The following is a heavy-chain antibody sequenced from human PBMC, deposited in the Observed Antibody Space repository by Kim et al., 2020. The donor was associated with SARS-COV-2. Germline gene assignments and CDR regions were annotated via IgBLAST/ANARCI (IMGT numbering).Heavy chain of an antibody. V-gene: IGHV4-59*08. CDR1: GGSISSYY. CDR2: IYYSGST. D-gene: IGHD2-15*01. J-gene: IGHJ6*02. CDR3: ARHQGVIAATGVHYYYYGMAV. Sequence: SETLSLTCTVSGGSISSYYWSWIRQPPGKGLEWIGYIYYSGSTNYNPSLKSRGTISVDTSKNQFSLKLSSVTAADTAVYYCARHQGVIAATGVHYYYYGMAVWGQGTTVTVSS.